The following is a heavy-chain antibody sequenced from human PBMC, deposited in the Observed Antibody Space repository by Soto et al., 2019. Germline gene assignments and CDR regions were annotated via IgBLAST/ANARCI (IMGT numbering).Heavy chain of an antibody. Sequence: GGSLRLSCVASGFTFSNYNMNWVHQAPGKGLVGVSHIGPDGSNIWEADSVQGRFTISRDNARNRLYLQMNSLRDEDTAIYYCVRDNNWSFDYWGQGILVTVSS. V-gene: IGHV3-74*01. CDR2: IGPDGSNI. CDR1: GFTFSNYN. J-gene: IGHJ4*02. D-gene: IGHD1-1*01. CDR3: VRDNNWSFDY.